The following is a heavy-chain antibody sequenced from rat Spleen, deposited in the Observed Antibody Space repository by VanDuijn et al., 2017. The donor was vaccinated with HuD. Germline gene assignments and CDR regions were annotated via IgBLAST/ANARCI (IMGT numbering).Heavy chain of an antibody. CDR2: ISYEGSST. V-gene: IGHV5-22*01. J-gene: IGHJ2*01. CDR1: GFTFSDYY. Sequence: EVQLVESGGDLVQPGRSLKLSCAASGFTFSDYYMTWVRQAPKKGLEWVASISYEGSSTYYGDSVKGRFTISRDNAKSTLYLQMNSLRSEDTATYYGTRDGGYGGYLDYWGQGVMVTVSS. D-gene: IGHD1-11*01. CDR3: TRDGGYGGYLDY.